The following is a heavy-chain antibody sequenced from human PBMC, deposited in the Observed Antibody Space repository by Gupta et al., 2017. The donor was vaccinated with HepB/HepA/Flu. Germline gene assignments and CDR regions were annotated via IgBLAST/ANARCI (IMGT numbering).Heavy chain of an antibody. D-gene: IGHD6-19*01. CDR1: GFPFETYA. CDR2: ISGNGDHT. CDR3: VKDSGSRGYSSGWFDD. V-gene: IGHV3-43*02. Sequence: EVQLVASGGGVVPPGGSLRLSCTTYGFPFETYAMHWVRQTPGQGLEWVSIISGNGDHTYYADSVRGRFTISRDNRKNSLSLRMNRLRREDTAVYYCVKDSGSRGYSSGWFDDWGQGSLVTVSS. J-gene: IGHJ4*02.